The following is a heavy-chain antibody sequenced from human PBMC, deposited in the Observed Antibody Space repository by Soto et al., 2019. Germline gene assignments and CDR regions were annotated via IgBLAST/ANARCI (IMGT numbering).Heavy chain of an antibody. CDR1: GYSFTTYW. J-gene: IGHJ6*02. Sequence: GESLKISCKASGYSFTTYWIAWVRQMPGKGLEWMGIINPGDSDIRYSPSFQGQVTISADNSISTAYLQWSSLKASDTAMYYCARHEQFYYYYYGMDVWGQGTAVTVYS. CDR2: INPGDSDI. V-gene: IGHV5-51*01. D-gene: IGHD4-4*01. CDR3: ARHEQFYYYYYGMDV.